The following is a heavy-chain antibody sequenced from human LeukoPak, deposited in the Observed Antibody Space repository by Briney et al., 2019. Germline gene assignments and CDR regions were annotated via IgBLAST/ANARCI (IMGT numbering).Heavy chain of an antibody. CDR3: ARVRATYYYDSSGYYSDY. J-gene: IGHJ4*02. Sequence: GGSLRLSCAASGFTFDDYAMHWVRQAPGKGLEWVSGISWNSGSIGYADSVKGRFTISRDNAKNSLYLQMNSLRAEDTAVYYCARVRATYYYDSSGYYSDYWGQGTLVTVSS. CDR2: ISWNSGSI. CDR1: GFTFDDYA. D-gene: IGHD3-22*01. V-gene: IGHV3-9*01.